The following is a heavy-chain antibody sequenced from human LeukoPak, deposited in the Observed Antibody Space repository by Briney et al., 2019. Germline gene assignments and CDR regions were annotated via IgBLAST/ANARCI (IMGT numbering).Heavy chain of an antibody. Sequence: ASLKVSCKASGYTFSSYGISWVRQAPGQGLGWMGWISAYNGNTNFAQEFQGRVTMTTDTSTSTASMELRSLRSDDTAVYYCARDQGIYNHRIIDSWGQGTLVTVSS. CDR3: ARDQGIYNHRIIDS. CDR2: ISAYNGNT. J-gene: IGHJ4*02. V-gene: IGHV1-18*01. D-gene: IGHD5-12*01. CDR1: GYTFSSYG.